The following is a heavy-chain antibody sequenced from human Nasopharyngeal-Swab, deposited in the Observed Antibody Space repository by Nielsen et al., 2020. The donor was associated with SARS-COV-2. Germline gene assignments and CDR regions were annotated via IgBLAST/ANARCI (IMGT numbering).Heavy chain of an antibody. Sequence: SETLSLTCPASGGTVAGGSISSYYWSWIRQPPGKGLEWNGYIYYSGSTNYNPSLKSRVTISVDTSKNQFSLKLSSVTAADTAVYYCARVRGNYDILTGFGYYYGMDVWGQGATVTVSS. D-gene: IGHD3-9*01. CDR2: IYYSGST. CDR1: GGSISSYY. V-gene: IGHV4-59*01. J-gene: IGHJ6*02. CDR3: ARVRGNYDILTGFGYYYGMDV.